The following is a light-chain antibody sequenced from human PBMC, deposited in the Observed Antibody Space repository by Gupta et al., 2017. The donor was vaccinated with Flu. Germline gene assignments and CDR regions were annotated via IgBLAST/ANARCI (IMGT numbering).Light chain of an antibody. CDR1: QRLLRSNGYNY. Sequence: IEMTRPPLSLAVTPGEPGSISCRSSQRLLRSNGYNYLDWYLQKPGQSPHVLIYLGSNRASGVPDRFSGSGSGTDFTLKISRVEAEDVGVYYCMQALQTPRTFGQGTKVEIK. CDR3: MQALQTPRT. J-gene: IGKJ1*01. CDR2: LGS. V-gene: IGKV2-28*01.